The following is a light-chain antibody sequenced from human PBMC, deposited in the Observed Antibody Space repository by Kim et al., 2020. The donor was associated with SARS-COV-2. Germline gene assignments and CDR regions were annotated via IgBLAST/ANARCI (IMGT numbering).Light chain of an antibody. CDR2: QDN. CDR1: KLGDKY. CDR3: QAWDSSTGGV. J-gene: IGLJ3*02. V-gene: IGLV3-1*01. Sequence: SYELTQSPSVSVSPGQTASITCSGDKLGDKYACWYQQKPGQSPVLVIYQDNKRPSGIPERFSGSNSGNTATLTISGTQAMDEADYYCQAWDSSTGGVFGGGTQLTVL.